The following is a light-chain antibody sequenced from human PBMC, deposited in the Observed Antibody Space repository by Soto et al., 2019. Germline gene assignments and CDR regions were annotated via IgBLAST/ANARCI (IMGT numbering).Light chain of an antibody. Sequence: SYELTQPPSVSVSPGQTARITCSGDALPKQYAYWYQQKPGPAPVLVIYKDSERPSGIPERFSGSSSGTTVTLTISGVQAEDESDYYCQSADSRGTYVVFGGGTKLTV. CDR3: QSADSRGTYVV. CDR1: ALPKQY. J-gene: IGLJ2*01. V-gene: IGLV3-25*03. CDR2: KDS.